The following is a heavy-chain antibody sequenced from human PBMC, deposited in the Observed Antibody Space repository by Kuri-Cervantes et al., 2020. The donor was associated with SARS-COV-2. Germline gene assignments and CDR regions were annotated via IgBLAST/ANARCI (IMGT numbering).Heavy chain of an antibody. CDR3: ARDWAHCDILTGHDAFDI. V-gene: IGHV1-69*10. CDR1: GGTFSSYA. CDR2: IIPILGIA. Sequence: SVKVSCKASGGTFSSYAISWVRQAPGQGLEWMGGIIPILGIANYAQKFQGRVTITADKSTSTAYMELSSLRSEDTAVYYCARDWAHCDILTGHDAFDIWGQGTMVTVSS. J-gene: IGHJ3*02. D-gene: IGHD3-9*01.